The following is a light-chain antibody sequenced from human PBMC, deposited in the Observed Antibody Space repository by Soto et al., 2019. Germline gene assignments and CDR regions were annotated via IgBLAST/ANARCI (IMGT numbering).Light chain of an antibody. CDR3: QQRSNWPLT. Sequence: EIVLTQSPATLSLSPGERATLSCRASQSVSSYLAWYQQKPGQAPRLLMYDASNRATGIPARFSGSGSGTDFTLTISSLEPEDFAVYYCQQRSNWPLTFGGWTKVEIK. CDR2: DAS. J-gene: IGKJ4*01. CDR1: QSVSSY. V-gene: IGKV3-11*01.